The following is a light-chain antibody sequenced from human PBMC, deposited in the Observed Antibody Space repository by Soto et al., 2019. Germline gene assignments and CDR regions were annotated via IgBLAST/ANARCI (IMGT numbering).Light chain of an antibody. CDR1: QDIDSA. CDR3: KYFNDYPPT. Sequence: AIQLAQSPSSLSASVGDRVTITCRASQDIDSALAWYQQKPGKPPKFLLSDASTLESGVPTRFSDSGSGTDFTLTISSLQPEDFATYYCKYFNDYPPTFGGGTEVEIK. J-gene: IGKJ4*01. CDR2: DAS. V-gene: IGKV1D-13*01.